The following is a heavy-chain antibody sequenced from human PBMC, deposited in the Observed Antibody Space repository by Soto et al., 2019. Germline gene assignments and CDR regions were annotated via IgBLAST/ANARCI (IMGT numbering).Heavy chain of an antibody. D-gene: IGHD1-26*01. J-gene: IGHJ6*02. CDR1: GGTIRSNA. V-gene: IGHV1-69*13. CDR3: ARDNGGGYSGSGMDV. Sequence: SVKPSFKDCGGTIRSNAISWVRQAPRQGLEWMGGIIPIFGTANYAQKFQGRVTITADESTSTAYMELSSLRSEDTAVYYCARDNGGGYSGSGMDVWGQGTTVTVSS. CDR2: IIPIFGTA.